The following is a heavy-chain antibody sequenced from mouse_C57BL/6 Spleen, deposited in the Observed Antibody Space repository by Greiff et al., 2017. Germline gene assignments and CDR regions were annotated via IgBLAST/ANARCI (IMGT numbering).Heavy chain of an antibody. CDR2: IKPSTGGT. V-gene: IGHV1-42*01. D-gene: IGHD1-1*01. Sequence: VQLKQSGPELVKPGASVKISCKASGYSFTGYYMNWVKQSPEKSLEWIGEIKPSTGGTTYNQKFKAKATLTVDKSSSTAYMQLKSLTSEDSAVYYCARYYGSSPFAYWGQGTLVTVSA. CDR1: GYSFTGYY. CDR3: ARYYGSSPFAY. J-gene: IGHJ3*01.